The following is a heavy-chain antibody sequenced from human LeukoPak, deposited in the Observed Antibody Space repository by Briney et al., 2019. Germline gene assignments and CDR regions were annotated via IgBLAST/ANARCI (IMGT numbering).Heavy chain of an antibody. CDR1: GGSISSYY. CDR3: ARDHEETCGGDCSDYYYYYMDV. Sequence: SETLSLTCTVSGGSISSYYWSWIRQPAGKGLEWIGRIYTSGSTNYNPSLKSRVTMSVDTSKNQFSLKLSSVTAADTAVYYCARDHEETCGGDCSDYYYYYMDVWGKGTTVTVSS. J-gene: IGHJ6*03. D-gene: IGHD2-21*01. CDR2: IYTSGST. V-gene: IGHV4-4*07.